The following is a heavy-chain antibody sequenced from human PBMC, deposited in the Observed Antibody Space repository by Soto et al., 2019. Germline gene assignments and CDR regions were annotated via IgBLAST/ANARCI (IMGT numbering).Heavy chain of an antibody. V-gene: IGHV4-31*03. Sequence: SETLSLTCTVSGGSISSGGYYWSWIRQHPGKGLEWIGYIYYSGSTYYNPSLRSRVTISVDTSKNQFSLKLSSVTAADTAVYYCARDSIQGPFDYWGQGTLVTVS. D-gene: IGHD3-3*02. CDR2: IYYSGST. CDR3: ARDSIQGPFDY. J-gene: IGHJ4*02. CDR1: GGSISSGGYY.